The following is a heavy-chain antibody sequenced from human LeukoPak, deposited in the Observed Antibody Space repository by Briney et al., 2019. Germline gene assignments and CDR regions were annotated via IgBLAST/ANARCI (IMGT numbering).Heavy chain of an antibody. Sequence: GSLRLSCAASGFTFSSYSMNWVRQAPGKGLEWVSSISSSSSYIYYADSVKGRFTISRDNAKNSLYLQMNSLRAEDTAVYDCASGYDFWSGYYLGGLVYWGQGTLVTVSS. CDR2: ISSSSSYI. V-gene: IGHV3-21*01. D-gene: IGHD3-3*01. CDR1: GFTFSSYS. CDR3: ASGYDFWSGYYLGGLVY. J-gene: IGHJ4*02.